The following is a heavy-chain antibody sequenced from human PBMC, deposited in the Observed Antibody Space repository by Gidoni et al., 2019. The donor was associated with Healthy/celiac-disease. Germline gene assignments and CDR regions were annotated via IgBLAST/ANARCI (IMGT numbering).Heavy chain of an antibody. CDR3: ARDEVYWPLGRPDY. D-gene: IGHD2-8*02. CDR2: ISSSSSYL. CDR1: VTTFSSYS. Sequence: EVQLVEPGGGLVKPGGSLRLTCAASVTTFSSYSMNCDGHAPGKGLVWVSCISSSSSYLYYADTVKGRFTIARDNAKNSLYLQMNSLRAEDTAVYYCARDEVYWPLGRPDYWGQGTLVTVSS. J-gene: IGHJ4*02. V-gene: IGHV3-21*01.